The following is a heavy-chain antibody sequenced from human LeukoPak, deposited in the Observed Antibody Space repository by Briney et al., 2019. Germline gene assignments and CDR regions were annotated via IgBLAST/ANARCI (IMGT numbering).Heavy chain of an antibody. CDR2: INPNSGGT. V-gene: IGHV1-2*02. D-gene: IGHD3-10*01. Sequence: ASVKVSCKASGYTFTGYYMHWVRQAPGQGLEWMGWINPNSGGTNYAQKFQGRVTMTRDTSISTAYMELSRLRSEDTAVYYCARGSYYGSGSYYNEIFDYWGQGTLVTVSS. CDR1: GYTFTGYY. CDR3: ARGSYYGSGSYYNEIFDY. J-gene: IGHJ4*02.